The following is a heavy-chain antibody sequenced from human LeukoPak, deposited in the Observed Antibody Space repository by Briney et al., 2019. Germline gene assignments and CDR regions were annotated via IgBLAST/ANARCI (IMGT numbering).Heavy chain of an antibody. Sequence: PGGSLRLSCAASGFTFDDYGTTWVRQGPGKGLEWVSGINWNGVSTGYADSVKGRFTISRDNAKNSLYLQMNSLRVEDTALYYCARADHIVVVTATYFDYWGQGTLVTVSS. V-gene: IGHV3-20*04. CDR1: GFTFDDYG. CDR2: INWNGVST. J-gene: IGHJ4*02. D-gene: IGHD2-21*02. CDR3: ARADHIVVVTATYFDY.